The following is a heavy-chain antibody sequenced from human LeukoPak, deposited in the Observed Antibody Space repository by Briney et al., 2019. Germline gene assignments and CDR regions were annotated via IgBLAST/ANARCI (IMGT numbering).Heavy chain of an antibody. V-gene: IGHV3-48*01. Sequence: GGSLRLSCAASGFSFSSYSMNWVRQAPGKGLEWVSYISGSGNAKHYTDSVKGRFTISRDNAKNALYLQMNSLRVEDTAVYFCASDYVYAFDYCGQGTLVTVSS. D-gene: IGHD2/OR15-2a*01. CDR2: ISGSGNAK. J-gene: IGHJ4*02. CDR1: GFSFSSYS. CDR3: ASDYVYAFDY.